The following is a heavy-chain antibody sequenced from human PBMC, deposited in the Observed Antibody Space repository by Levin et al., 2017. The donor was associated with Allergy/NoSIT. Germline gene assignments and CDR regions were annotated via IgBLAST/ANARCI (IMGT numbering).Heavy chain of an antibody. J-gene: IGHJ4*02. V-gene: IGHV3-21*01. CDR2: ISSSSSYI. CDR1: GFTFSSYS. Sequence: SGGSLRLSCAASGFTFSSYSMNWVRQAPGKGLEWVSSISSSSSYIYYADSVKGRFTISRDNAKNSLYLQMNSLRAEDTAVYYCASVSGYSGYASDYWGQGTLVTVSS. CDR3: ASVSGYSGYASDY. D-gene: IGHD5-12*01.